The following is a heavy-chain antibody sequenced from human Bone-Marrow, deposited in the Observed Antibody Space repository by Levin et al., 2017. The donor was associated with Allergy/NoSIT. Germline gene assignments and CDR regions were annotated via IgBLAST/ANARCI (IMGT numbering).Heavy chain of an antibody. CDR1: GGSISSSNW. V-gene: IGHV4-4*02. CDR2: IYHSGST. J-gene: IGHJ5*02. CDR3: ARVLHSSTSCYAGIRSSPYNWFDP. D-gene: IGHD2-2*01. Sequence: SETLSLTCAVSGGSISSSNWWSWVRQPPGKGLEWIGEIYHSGSTNYNPSLKSRVTISVDKSKNQFSLKLSSVTAADTAVYYCARVLHSSTSCYAGIRSSPYNWFDPWGQGTLVTVSS.